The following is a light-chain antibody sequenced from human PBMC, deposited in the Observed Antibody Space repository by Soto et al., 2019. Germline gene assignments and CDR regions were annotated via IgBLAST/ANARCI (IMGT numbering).Light chain of an antibody. CDR1: QSISSSY. J-gene: IGKJ1*01. V-gene: IGKV3-20*01. CDR3: QQYGSSSWT. CDR2: GAS. Sequence: EIVLTQSPGTLSLSPGERATLSCRASQSISSSYFAWYQQKPCEAPSLLIYGASRRATGIPDRFSGSGSETDFTLNISRLEPEDFAVYYCQQYGSSSWTFGQGTKVEIK.